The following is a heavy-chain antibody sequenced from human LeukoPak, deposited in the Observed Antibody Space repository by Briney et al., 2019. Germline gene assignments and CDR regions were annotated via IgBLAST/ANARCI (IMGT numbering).Heavy chain of an antibody. CDR1: VFTVSSNY. J-gene: IGHJ4*02. CDR2: IYSGGST. D-gene: IGHD2-15*01. V-gene: IGHV3-53*04. CDR3: ARGVGYCSD. Sequence: PGGSLRLSCATSVFTVSSNYMSWVRQAPGKGVEWVSVIYSGGSTYYADSVKGRFTNSRHNSKNTLYLHMNSLRAEDTAVYYCARGVGYCSDLGQGTLVTASS.